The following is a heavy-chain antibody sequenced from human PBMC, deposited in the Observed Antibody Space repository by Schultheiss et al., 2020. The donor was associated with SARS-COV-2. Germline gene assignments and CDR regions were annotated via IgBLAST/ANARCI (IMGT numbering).Heavy chain of an antibody. D-gene: IGHD3-3*01. Sequence: SETLSLTCTVSGGSISSGSYYWSWIRQPAGKGLEWIGRIYYSGSTNYNPSLKSRVTISVDTSKNQFSLKLSSVTAADTAVYYCARANYDFWSGYWGGFDYWGQGTLVTVSS. CDR3: ARANYDFWSGYWGGFDY. CDR2: IYYSGST. CDR1: GGSISSGSYY. V-gene: IGHV4-61*10. J-gene: IGHJ4*02.